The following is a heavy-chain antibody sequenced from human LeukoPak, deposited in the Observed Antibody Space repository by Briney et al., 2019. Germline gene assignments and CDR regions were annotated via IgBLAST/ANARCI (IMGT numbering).Heavy chain of an antibody. CDR3: ARGPPYGSRSDYLDY. Sequence: GGSLRLSCAASGFSFSNYWMSWVRQAPGKGLEWVADIKKDGSEKNQVDSVTISRDNAKNSLYLQMNSLRAEDTAVYYCARGPPYGSRSDYLDYWGQGTLVTVSS. J-gene: IGHJ4*02. V-gene: IGHV3-7*01. D-gene: IGHD3-10*01. CDR2: IKKDGSEK. CDR1: GFSFSNYW.